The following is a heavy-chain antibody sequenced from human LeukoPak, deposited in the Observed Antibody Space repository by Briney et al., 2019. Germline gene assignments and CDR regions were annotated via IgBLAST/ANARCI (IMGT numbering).Heavy chain of an antibody. V-gene: IGHV3-23*01. CDR3: ARDASRAVAGRTFDY. J-gene: IGHJ4*02. Sequence: GGSLRLSCAASAFTFSSYAMTWVRQAPGKGLEWVSAISGSGGSTSYADSVKGRFTISRDNSKNTLYLQMGSLRAEDMAVYYCARDASRAVAGRTFDYWGQGTLVTVSS. D-gene: IGHD6-19*01. CDR2: ISGSGGST. CDR1: AFTFSSYA.